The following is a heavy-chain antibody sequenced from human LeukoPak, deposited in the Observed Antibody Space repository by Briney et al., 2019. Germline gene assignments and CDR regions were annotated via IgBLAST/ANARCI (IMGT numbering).Heavy chain of an antibody. D-gene: IGHD6-6*01. CDR1: GITFDDYA. J-gene: IGHJ4*02. V-gene: IGHV3-9*03. CDR2: ISWNSGSI. CDR3: AKARYSFSSSSVFDY. Sequence: GGSLRLSCVASGITFDDYAMHWVRQAPGKGLEWVSGISWNSGSIGYADSVKGRFTISRDNAKNSLYLQMNSLRAEDMAFYYCAKARYSFSSSSVFDYWGQGTLVTVSS.